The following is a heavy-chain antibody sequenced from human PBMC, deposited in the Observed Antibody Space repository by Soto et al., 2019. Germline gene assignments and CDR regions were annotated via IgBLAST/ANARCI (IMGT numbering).Heavy chain of an antibody. V-gene: IGHV1-69*13. CDR1: GGTFSSYA. CDR3: ATSSGWYDLLIGYYYGMDV. D-gene: IGHD6-19*01. J-gene: IGHJ6*02. CDR2: IIPIFGTA. Sequence: SVKVSCKASGGTFSSYAISWVRQAPGQGLEWMGGIIPIFGTANYAQKFQGRVTITADESTSTAYMELSSLRSEDTAVYYCATSSGWYDLLIGYYYGMDVWGQGTTVTVSS.